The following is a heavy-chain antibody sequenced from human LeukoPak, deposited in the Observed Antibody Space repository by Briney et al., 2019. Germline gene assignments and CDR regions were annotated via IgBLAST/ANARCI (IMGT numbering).Heavy chain of an antibody. Sequence: ASVKVSCKASGYTFTSYYMHWVRQAPGQGLEWMGIINPSGGSTSYAQKFQGRVTMTRDTSTSTVYMELSSLRSEDTAVNYCASTIVYGDYVDYWGQGTLVTVSS. D-gene: IGHD4-17*01. CDR1: GYTFTSYY. J-gene: IGHJ4*02. V-gene: IGHV1-46*01. CDR2: INPSGGST. CDR3: ASTIVYGDYVDY.